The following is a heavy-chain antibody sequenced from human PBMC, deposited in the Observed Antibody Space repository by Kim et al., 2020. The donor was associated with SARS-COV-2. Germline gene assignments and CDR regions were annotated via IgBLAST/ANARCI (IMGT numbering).Heavy chain of an antibody. D-gene: IGHD3-10*01. CDR1: GFTFDDYA. CDR3: AKDLGEPLELLWFGELGRGGMDV. Sequence: GGSLRLSCAASGFTFDDYAMHWVRQAPGKGLEWVSLISGDGGSTYYADSVKGRFTISRDNSKNSLYLQMNSLRTEDTALYYCAKDLGEPLELLWFGELGRGGMDVWGQGTTVTVSS. V-gene: IGHV3-43*02. J-gene: IGHJ6*02. CDR2: ISGDGGST.